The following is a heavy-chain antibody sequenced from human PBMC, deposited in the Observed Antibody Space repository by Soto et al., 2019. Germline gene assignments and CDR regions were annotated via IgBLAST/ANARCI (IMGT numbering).Heavy chain of an antibody. J-gene: IGHJ6*02. CDR2: IYWDDDK. V-gene: IGHV2-5*02. CDR1: GFSLSTSGVG. CDR3: ARATGGCYVSYYYYGMDV. D-gene: IGHD3-16*01. Sequence: VSGPTLVNPTQTLTLTCTFSGFSLSTSGVGVGWIRQPPGKALEWLALIYWDDDKRYSPSLKSRLTITKDTSKNQVVLTMTNMDPVDTATYYCARATGGCYVSYYYYGMDVWGQGTTVTVSS.